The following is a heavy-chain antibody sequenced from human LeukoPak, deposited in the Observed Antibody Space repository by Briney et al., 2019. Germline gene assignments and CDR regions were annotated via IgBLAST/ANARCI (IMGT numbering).Heavy chain of an antibody. CDR2: IYYSGST. V-gene: IGHV4-59*01. D-gene: IGHD1-26*01. CDR1: GGSISSYY. Sequence: ASETLSLTCTVSGGSISSYYWSWIRQPPGKGLEWIGYIYYSGSTNYNPSLKSRVTISVDTSKNQFSLKLSSVTAADTAVYYCAGGDSGSYYRSNWFDPWGQGTLVTVSS. CDR3: AGGDSGSYYRSNWFDP. J-gene: IGHJ5*02.